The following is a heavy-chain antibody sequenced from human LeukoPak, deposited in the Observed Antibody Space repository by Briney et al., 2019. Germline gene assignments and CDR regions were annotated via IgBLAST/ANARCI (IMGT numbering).Heavy chain of an antibody. CDR1: GFTFSTSW. CDR3: AEGDYFDY. CDR2: IKEDGSEK. D-gene: IGHD3-16*01. V-gene: IGHV3-7*01. J-gene: IGHJ4*02. Sequence: GGSLRLSCAASGFTFSTSWMSWVRQAPGKGLEWVANIKEDGSEKWYMDSVKGRFTISRDNAKNSLYPQMNSLRAEDTAVFYCAEGDYFDYWGQGTLVTVSS.